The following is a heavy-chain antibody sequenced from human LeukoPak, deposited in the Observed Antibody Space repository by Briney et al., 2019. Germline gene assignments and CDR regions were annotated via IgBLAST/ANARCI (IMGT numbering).Heavy chain of an antibody. D-gene: IGHD4-17*01. CDR3: ARDHPTYGVGGLGYFDL. CDR2: ISAYNGNT. V-gene: IGHV1-18*01. Sequence: ASVKVSCKASGYTFTSYGISWVRQAPGQGLEWMGWISAYNGNTNYAQKLQGRVTMTTDTSTSTAYMELRSLRSDDTAVYYCARDHPTYGVGGLGYFDLWGRGTLVTVSS. J-gene: IGHJ2*01. CDR1: GYTFTSYG.